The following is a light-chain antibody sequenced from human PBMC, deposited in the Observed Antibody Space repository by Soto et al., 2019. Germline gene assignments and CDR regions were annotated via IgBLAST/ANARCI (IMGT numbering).Light chain of an antibody. J-gene: IGKJ1*01. CDR3: QQDNNWLT. CDR2: GAS. Sequence: EIVMTQSPATLSVSPGERATLSCRASQSVNSNLAWYQQKPGQAPRLLISGASTRATGIPARFSGSGSETEFTLTISSLRSEDFAVYSCQQDNNWLTFGQGAKVEMK. CDR1: QSVNSN. V-gene: IGKV3-15*01.